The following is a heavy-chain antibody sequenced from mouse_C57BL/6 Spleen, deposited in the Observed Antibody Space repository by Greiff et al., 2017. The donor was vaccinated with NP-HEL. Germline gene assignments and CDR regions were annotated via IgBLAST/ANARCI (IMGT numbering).Heavy chain of an antibody. CDR2: IHPSDSDT. V-gene: IGHV1-74*01. D-gene: IGHD1-1*01. J-gene: IGHJ2*01. CDR1: GYTFTSYW. Sequence: VQLQQPGAELVKPGASVKVSCKASGYTFTSYWMHWVKQRPGQGLEWIGRIHPSDSDTNYKQKFKGKATLTIDKSSSTTYMQLSSLTSEASAVYYYARGYYCGSSYYFDYWGQGTTLTVSS. CDR3: ARGYYCGSSYYFDY.